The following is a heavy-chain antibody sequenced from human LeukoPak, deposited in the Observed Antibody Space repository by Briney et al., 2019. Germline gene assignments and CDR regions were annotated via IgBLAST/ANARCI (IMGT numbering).Heavy chain of an antibody. CDR1: GFTFSSYA. CDR2: ISYDGSNK. J-gene: IGHJ4*02. V-gene: IGHV3-30-3*01. CDR3: VRDLGGRSGH. Sequence: HPGGSLRLSCAASGFTFSSYAMHWVRQAPGKGLEWVAVISYDGSNKYYADSVKGRFTISRDNSKNTLYLQMNSLRAEDTAVYYCVRDLGGRSGHWGQGTLVTVSS. D-gene: IGHD1-26*01.